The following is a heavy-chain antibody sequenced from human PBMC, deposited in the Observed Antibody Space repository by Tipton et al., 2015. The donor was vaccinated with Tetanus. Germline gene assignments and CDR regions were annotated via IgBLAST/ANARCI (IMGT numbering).Heavy chain of an antibody. CDR3: ARHRVRGVITFFDY. D-gene: IGHD3-10*01. V-gene: IGHV2-70*04. Sequence: LVKPTQTLTLTCTFSGFSLSNSGMRVSWFRQPPGKPLEWLARVDWADDKSYRTSLKTRLTISKDTPRNQVVLRMTNMDPVDTATYYCARHRVRGVITFFDYWGQGTLVTVSS. CDR1: GFSLSNSGMR. J-gene: IGHJ4*02. CDR2: VDWADDK.